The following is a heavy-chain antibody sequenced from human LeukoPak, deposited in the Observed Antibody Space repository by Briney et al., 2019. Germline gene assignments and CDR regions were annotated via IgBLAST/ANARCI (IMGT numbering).Heavy chain of an antibody. D-gene: IGHD6-6*01. V-gene: IGHV1-8*01. Sequence: AASVKVSCKASGYTFTSYDINWVRQATGQGLEWMGWMNPNSGNTGYAQKFQGRVTMTRNTSISTAYMELSSLRSEDTAVSYCARAPSIAARPSYYYYMDVWGKGTTVTVSS. J-gene: IGHJ6*03. CDR3: ARAPSIAARPSYYYYMDV. CDR2: MNPNSGNT. CDR1: GYTFTSYD.